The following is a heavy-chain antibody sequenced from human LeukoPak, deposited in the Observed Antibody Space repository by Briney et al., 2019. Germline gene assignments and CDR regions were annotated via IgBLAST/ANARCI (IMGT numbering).Heavy chain of an antibody. D-gene: IGHD1-26*01. CDR2: IGTTSSTI. CDR1: GFTFSSYS. J-gene: IGHJ4*02. CDR3: ARVRGTYYFDY. V-gene: IGHV3-48*01. Sequence: GGSLRLPCAASGFTFSSYSMNWVRQAPGRGLEWVSYIGTTSSTIYYADSVKGRFTISRDNAKNSLYLQMNSLRAEDTAVYYCARVRGTYYFDYWGQGTLVTVSS.